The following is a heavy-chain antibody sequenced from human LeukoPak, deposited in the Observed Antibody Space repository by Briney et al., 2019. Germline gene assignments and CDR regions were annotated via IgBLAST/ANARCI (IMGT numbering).Heavy chain of an antibody. CDR2: INWNSDNI. D-gene: IGHD3-10*01. V-gene: IGHV3-9*01. J-gene: IGHJ4*02. Sequence: PGGSLRLSCAASGFTFDDYAMHWVRQAPGKGLEWVSGINWNSDNIHYADSVKGRFTISRDNAKNSLYLQMNSLGAEDTALYYCAKDIYGSGNYGVDYWGQGTLVTVSS. CDR1: GFTFDDYA. CDR3: AKDIYGSGNYGVDY.